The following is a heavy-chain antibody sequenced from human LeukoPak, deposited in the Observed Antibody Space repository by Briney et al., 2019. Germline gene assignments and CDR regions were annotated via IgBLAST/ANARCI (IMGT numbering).Heavy chain of an antibody. CDR3: ARVRKVAVADLGY. CDR2: ISSSSSNI. V-gene: IGHV3-48*01. Sequence: GGSLRLSCAASGFTFSSYSMNCVRQAPGKGLEWVSYISSSSSNIYYADSVKGRFTISRDNAKNSLYLQMNSLRAEDTAVYYCARVRKVAVADLGYWGQGTLVTVSS. J-gene: IGHJ4*02. CDR1: GFTFSSYS. D-gene: IGHD6-19*01.